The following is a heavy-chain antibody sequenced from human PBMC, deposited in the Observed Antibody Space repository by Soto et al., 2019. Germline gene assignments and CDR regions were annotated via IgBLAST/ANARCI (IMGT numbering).Heavy chain of an antibody. J-gene: IGHJ6*02. Sequence: ASVKVSCKASGGTFSSYAISWVRQAPGQGLEWMGGIIPIFGTANYAQKFQGRVTITADESTSTAYMELSSLRSEDTAVYYCASGYSIAARREKYYYYGMDVWGQGTTVTVSS. CDR3: ASGYSIAARREKYYYYGMDV. CDR1: GGTFSSYA. CDR2: IIPIFGTA. D-gene: IGHD6-6*01. V-gene: IGHV1-69*13.